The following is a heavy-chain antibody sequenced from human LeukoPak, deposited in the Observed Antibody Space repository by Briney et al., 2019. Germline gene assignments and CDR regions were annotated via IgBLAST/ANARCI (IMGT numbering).Heavy chain of an antibody. D-gene: IGHD4-17*01. V-gene: IGHV3-13*01. Sequence: GGSLRLSCAASGFTFSSYDMHWVRQATGKGLEWVSAIGPTGDTYYLGSVKGRFTISREDAEHSLYLQMNSLRAEDTALYYCARAKPGGSGSDYGDRNIDYWGQGTLVTVSS. CDR2: IGPTGDT. J-gene: IGHJ4*02. CDR3: ARAKPGGSGSDYGDRNIDY. CDR1: GFTFSSYD.